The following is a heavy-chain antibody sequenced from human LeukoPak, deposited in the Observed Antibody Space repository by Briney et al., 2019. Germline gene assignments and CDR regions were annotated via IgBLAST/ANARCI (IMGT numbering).Heavy chain of an antibody. D-gene: IGHD5-18*01. CDR2: ISGSGSMT. J-gene: IGHJ4*02. CDR3: AKDPPSPFSYGLGYY. Sequence: GSLRLSCAASGFTFSSYAIAWVRRAPGKGLKWVSTISGSGSMTYYADSVKGRFTISRDSSRNTLYLQMNSLRAEDTAVYHCAKDPPSPFSYGLGYYWGQGTLVTVSS. CDR1: GFTFSSYA. V-gene: IGHV3-23*01.